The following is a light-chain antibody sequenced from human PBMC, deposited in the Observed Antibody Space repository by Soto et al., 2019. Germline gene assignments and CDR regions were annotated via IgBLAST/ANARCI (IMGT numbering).Light chain of an antibody. Sequence: DIQTAQTPSTLSASVGDRVTITCRASQNSRSWLGWYQQKPGKAPKLLIYAASTLQSGVPSRFSGSGSGTEFTLNISSLQPEDFATYYCQQYNAYYSFGQGTKVDIK. J-gene: IGKJ2*03. CDR1: QNSRSW. CDR2: AAS. V-gene: IGKV1-5*01. CDR3: QQYNAYYS.